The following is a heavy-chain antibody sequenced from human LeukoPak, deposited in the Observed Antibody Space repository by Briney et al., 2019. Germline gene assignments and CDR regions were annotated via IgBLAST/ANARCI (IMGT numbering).Heavy chain of an antibody. CDR1: GGTFSSYA. Sequence: SVKVSCKASGGTFSSYAISWVRQAPGQGLEWMGRIIPIFGIANYAQKFQGRVTITADKSTSTAYMELSSLRSEDTAAYYCARDSERAYYYDSSGYYPADYFDYWGQGTLVTVSS. CDR3: ARDSERAYYYDSSGYYPADYFDY. J-gene: IGHJ4*02. CDR2: IIPIFGIA. V-gene: IGHV1-69*04. D-gene: IGHD3-22*01.